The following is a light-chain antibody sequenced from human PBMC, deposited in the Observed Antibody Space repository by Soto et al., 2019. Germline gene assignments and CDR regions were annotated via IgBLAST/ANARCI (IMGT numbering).Light chain of an antibody. CDR1: SSDVGSYNL. V-gene: IGLV2-23*01. Sequence: QSALTQPASVSRSPGQSITISCTGTSSDVGSYNLVSWYQQHPGKAPKLMIYEGSKRPSGVSNRFSGSKSGNTASLTISGLQAEDEADYYCCSYADSSTYVVFGGGTKLTVL. CDR3: CSYADSSTYVV. J-gene: IGLJ2*01. CDR2: EGS.